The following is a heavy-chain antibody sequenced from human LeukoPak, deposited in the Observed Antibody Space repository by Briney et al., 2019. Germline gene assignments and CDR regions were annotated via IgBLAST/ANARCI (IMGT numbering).Heavy chain of an antibody. D-gene: IGHD3-10*01. CDR3: ARALRSPGDSGLDY. J-gene: IGHJ4*02. CDR2: INTDGSDR. CDR1: GFTFSSDY. V-gene: IGHV3-74*03. Sequence: GGSLRLSCAASGFTFSSDYMHWVRQAPGKGLVWVSRINTDGSDRTHADFVKGRFTISRDNAKNTLYLEMNSLRAEDTAVYYCARALRSPGDSGLDYWGQGALVTVSS.